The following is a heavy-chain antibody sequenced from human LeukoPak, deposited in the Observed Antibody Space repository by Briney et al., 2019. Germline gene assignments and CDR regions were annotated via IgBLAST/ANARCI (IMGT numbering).Heavy chain of an antibody. J-gene: IGHJ4*02. CDR1: GYTFTSYD. CDR3: ARGPPNWGYDY. D-gene: IGHD7-27*01. V-gene: IGHV1-8*01. CDR2: LSPNSGDT. Sequence: ASVKVSCKASGYTFTSYDFNWVRQATGRRPEWMGWLSPNSGDTGYAQKFQDRVTMTRNTSISTAYMELSSLRSDDTAVYYCARGPPNWGYDYWGPGTLVTVSS.